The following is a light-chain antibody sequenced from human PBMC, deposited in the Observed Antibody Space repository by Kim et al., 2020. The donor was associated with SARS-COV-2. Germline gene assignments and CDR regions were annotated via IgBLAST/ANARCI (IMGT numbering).Light chain of an antibody. CDR3: QQYGSSWT. CDR2: GAS. V-gene: IGKV3-20*01. J-gene: IGKJ1*01. CDR1: QSVYSNY. Sequence: EIVLTQSPGTLSLSPGERATLSCRASQSVYSNYLAWYLQKPGQAPRLLIYGASSRATGIPDGFSGSGSGTDFTLTINRLQPDDFAVYYCQQYGSSWTFGQGTKVDIK.